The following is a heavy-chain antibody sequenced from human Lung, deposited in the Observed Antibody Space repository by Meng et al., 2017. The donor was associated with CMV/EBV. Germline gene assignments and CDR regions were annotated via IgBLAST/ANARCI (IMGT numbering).Heavy chain of an antibody. CDR1: GCSISSGDYY. Sequence: QVQLQDSGPGLVNPSQTLSLTCTASGCSISSGDYYWSWIRQPPGKGLEWIGYIYYSGSTYYHPSLKSRVTISVDTSKNPFSLKLSSVTAADTAVYYCARDRTTGRYFDYWGQGTLVTVSS. D-gene: IGHD4-11*01. CDR2: IYYSGST. CDR3: ARDRTTGRYFDY. J-gene: IGHJ4*02. V-gene: IGHV4-30-4*01.